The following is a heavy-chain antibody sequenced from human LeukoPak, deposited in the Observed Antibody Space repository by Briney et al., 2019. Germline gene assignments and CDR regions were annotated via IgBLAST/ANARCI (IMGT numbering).Heavy chain of an antibody. V-gene: IGHV3-23*01. D-gene: IGHD6-13*01. Sequence: PGGSLRLSCAASGFTFSSYAMSWVHQAPGKGLEWVSAISGSGGSTYYADSVKGRFTISRDNSKNTLYLQMNSLRAEDTAVYYCAKDSAAGKYNWFDPWGQGTLVTVSS. CDR3: AKDSAAGKYNWFDP. CDR2: ISGSGGST. J-gene: IGHJ5*02. CDR1: GFTFSSYA.